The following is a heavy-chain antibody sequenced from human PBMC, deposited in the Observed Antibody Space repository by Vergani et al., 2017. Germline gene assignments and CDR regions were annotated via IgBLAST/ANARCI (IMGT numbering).Heavy chain of an antibody. CDR3: ARDGGLDYGDYDYYYYGMDV. J-gene: IGHJ6*02. CDR2: IKQDGSEK. V-gene: IGHV3-7*01. D-gene: IGHD4-17*01. Sequence: EVQLVESGGGLVQPGGSLRLSCAASGFTFSSYWMSWVRQAPGKGLEWVANIKQDGSEKYYVDSVKGRFTISRDNAKNSLYLQMNRLRAEDTAVYYCARDGGLDYGDYDYYYYGMDVWGQGTTVTVSS. CDR1: GFTFSSYW.